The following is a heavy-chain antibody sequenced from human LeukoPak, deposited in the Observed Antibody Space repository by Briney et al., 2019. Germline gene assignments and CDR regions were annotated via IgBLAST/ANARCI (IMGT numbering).Heavy chain of an antibody. V-gene: IGHV4-4*02. D-gene: IGHD5-18*01. Sequence: SGTLSLTCAVSGGSISSYYRWSWVRQPPGKGLEWIGEIFHSGSANYNPSLKSRVTILVDKSKNQFSLKLSSVIAADTAVYYCARGGYSYRTFDYWGQGALVTVSS. J-gene: IGHJ4*02. CDR2: IFHSGSA. CDR1: GGSISSYYR. CDR3: ARGGYSYRTFDY.